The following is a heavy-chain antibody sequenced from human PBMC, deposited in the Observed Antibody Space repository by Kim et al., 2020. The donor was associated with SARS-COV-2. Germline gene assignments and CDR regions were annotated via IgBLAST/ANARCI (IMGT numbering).Heavy chain of an antibody. V-gene: IGHV3-30*18. Sequence: GGSLRLSCAASGFTFSSYGMHWVRQAPGKGLEWVAVISYDGSNKYYADSVKGRFTISRDNSKNTLYLQMNSLRAEDTAAYYCAKEGSQQRHLIDYWGQGTLVTVSS. CDR2: ISYDGSNK. J-gene: IGHJ4*02. CDR3: AKEGSQQRHLIDY. CDR1: GFTFSSYG. D-gene: IGHD6-13*01.